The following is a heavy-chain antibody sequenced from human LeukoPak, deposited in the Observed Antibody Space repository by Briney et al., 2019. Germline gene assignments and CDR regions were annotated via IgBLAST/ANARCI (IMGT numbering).Heavy chain of an antibody. J-gene: IGHJ3*02. CDR1: GGSISSYY. CDR3: ARHSTSLDAFDI. Sequence: SETLSLTCTVSGGSISSYYWSWIRQPPGKGLEWIGYIYYSGSTNYNPSLKSRVTISVDTSKNQFSLKLSSVTAADTAVYYCARHSTSLDAFDIWGQGTMVTVSS. V-gene: IGHV4-59*08. D-gene: IGHD1-1*01. CDR2: IYYSGST.